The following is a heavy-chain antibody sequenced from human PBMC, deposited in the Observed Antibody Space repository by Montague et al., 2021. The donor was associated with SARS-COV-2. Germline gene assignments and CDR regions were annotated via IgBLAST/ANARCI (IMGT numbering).Heavy chain of an antibody. V-gene: IGHV6-1*01. CDR3: ARDDPYCTNGVCYTGNWFDP. CDR2: N. D-gene: IGHD2-8*01. J-gene: IGHJ5*02. Sequence: NDYALSVKSRITINPDTSKNQFSLQLNSVTPEDTAVYYCARDDPYCTNGVCYTGNWFDPWGQGTLVTVSS.